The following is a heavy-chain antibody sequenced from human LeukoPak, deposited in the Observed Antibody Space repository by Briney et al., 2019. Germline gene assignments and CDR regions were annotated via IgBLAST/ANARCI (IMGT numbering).Heavy chain of an antibody. Sequence: GESLKISCKGSGYSFTSYWIGWVRQMPGKGLEWMGIIYPGDSDTRYSPSFQGQVNISADKSISTAYLQWSSLKASDTAMYYCARLGGYGSGSMGYYYYGMDVWGKGTTVTVSS. J-gene: IGHJ6*04. CDR2: IYPGDSDT. CDR1: GYSFTSYW. D-gene: IGHD3-10*01. CDR3: ARLGGYGSGSMGYYYYGMDV. V-gene: IGHV5-51*01.